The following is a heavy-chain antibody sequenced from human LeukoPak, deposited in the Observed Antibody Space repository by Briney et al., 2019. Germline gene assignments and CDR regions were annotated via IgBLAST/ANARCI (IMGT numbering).Heavy chain of an antibody. D-gene: IGHD6-13*01. V-gene: IGHV3-53*01. CDR3: AKSSGLAAVFIWFDP. J-gene: IGHJ5*02. CDR1: GFTVSSSY. Sequence: GGSLGLSCAGSGFTVSSSYMSWVRQAPGKGLEWVSVIYSGGSTYYADSVKGRFTISRDNSKNTLYLQMNSLRAEDTAVYYCAKSSGLAAVFIWFDPWGQGTLVTVSS. CDR2: IYSGGST.